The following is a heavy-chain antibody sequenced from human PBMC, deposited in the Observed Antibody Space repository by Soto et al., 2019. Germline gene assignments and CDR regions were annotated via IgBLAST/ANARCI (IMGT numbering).Heavy chain of an antibody. CDR2: FDPEDGET. D-gene: IGHD6-19*01. J-gene: IGHJ3*02. CDR1: GYTLTELS. V-gene: IGHV1-24*01. CDR3: AQKSSGYSSGRAFDI. Sequence: EASVKVSCKVSGYTLTELSMHWVRQAPGKGLEWMGGFDPEDGETIYAQKFQGRVTMTEDTSTDTAYMELSSLRSEDTAVYYCAQKSSGYSSGRAFDIWGQGTMVTVSS.